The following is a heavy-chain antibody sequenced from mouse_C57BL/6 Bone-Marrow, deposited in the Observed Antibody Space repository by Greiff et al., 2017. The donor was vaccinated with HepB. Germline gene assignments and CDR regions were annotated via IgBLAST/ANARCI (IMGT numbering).Heavy chain of an antibody. CDR3: TTNVGVFFDY. CDR2: IDPENGDT. Sequence: VQLQQSGAELVRPGASVKLSCTASGFNIKDDHLHWVKQRPEQGLEWIGWIDPENGDTEYASKFQGKATITADTSSNTAYLQLSSLTSEDTAVYYCTTNVGVFFDYWGQGTTLTVSS. J-gene: IGHJ2*01. V-gene: IGHV14-4*01. CDR1: GFNIKDDH.